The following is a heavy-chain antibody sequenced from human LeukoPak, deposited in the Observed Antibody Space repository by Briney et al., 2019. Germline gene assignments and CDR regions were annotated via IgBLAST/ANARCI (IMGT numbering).Heavy chain of an antibody. Sequence: PSETLSLTCTVSGGSISSYYWSWIRQPPGKGLEWIGYIYYSGSTNYNPSLKSRVTISVDTSKNQISLKLSSVTAADTAVYYCARSWDLDAFDIWGQGTMVTVSS. D-gene: IGHD6-13*01. J-gene: IGHJ3*02. CDR3: ARSWDLDAFDI. V-gene: IGHV4-59*01. CDR2: IYYSGST. CDR1: GGSISSYY.